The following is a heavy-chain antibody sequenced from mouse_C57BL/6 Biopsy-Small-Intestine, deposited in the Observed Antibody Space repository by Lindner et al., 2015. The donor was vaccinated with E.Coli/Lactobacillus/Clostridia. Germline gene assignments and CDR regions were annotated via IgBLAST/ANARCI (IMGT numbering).Heavy chain of an antibody. J-gene: IGHJ2*01. CDR1: GYSFTSHY. Sequence: VQLQESGPELVKPGTSVKISCKASGYSFTSHYIHWVRQRPGQGLEWIGWFYPGSDNTKYNEKFKGKATLTADTSSSTAYMQLSSLTSEDSAVYYRTSYGSSPYYFDSWGQGTTLTVSS. CDR2: FYPGSDNT. CDR3: TSYGSSPYYFDS. D-gene: IGHD1-1*01. V-gene: IGHV1-66*01.